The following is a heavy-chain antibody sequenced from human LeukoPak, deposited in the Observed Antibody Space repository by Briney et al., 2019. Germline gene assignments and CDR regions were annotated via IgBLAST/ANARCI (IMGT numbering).Heavy chain of an antibody. J-gene: IGHJ4*02. CDR3: AKNYQPNVDTAMVNYFDY. V-gene: IGHV3-23*01. CDR2: ISGSGGST. Sequence: GGSLRLSCAASGFTFSSYGMSWVRQAPGKGLEWVSAISGSGGSTYYADSVKGRFTISRDNSKNTLYLQMNSLRAEDTAVYYCAKNYQPNVDTAMVNYFDYWGQGTLVTVSS. D-gene: IGHD5-18*01. CDR1: GFTFSSYG.